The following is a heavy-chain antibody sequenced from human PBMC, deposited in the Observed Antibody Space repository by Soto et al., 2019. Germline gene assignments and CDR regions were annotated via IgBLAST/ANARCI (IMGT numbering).Heavy chain of an antibody. D-gene: IGHD3-10*01. CDR3: ARFRGDAFDI. V-gene: IGHV3-74*01. CDR1: GFTFSNYW. CDR2: ISPDGTIP. J-gene: IGHJ3*02. Sequence: EVQLVESGGGLVQPGWSLRLSCAVSGFTFSNYWMHWVRQAPGKGLVWVSTISPDGTIPDYTDSVKGRLAISRDNAKSTLFLQINSLRPEDTAVYYCARFRGDAFDIWGQGTMVTVSS.